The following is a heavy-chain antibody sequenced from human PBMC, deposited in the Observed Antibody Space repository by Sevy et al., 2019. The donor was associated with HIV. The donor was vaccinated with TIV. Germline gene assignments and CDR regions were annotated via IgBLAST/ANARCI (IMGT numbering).Heavy chain of an antibody. Sequence: GGSLRLSCAASGFTFSSYAMSWVRQAPGKGLEWVSAISGSGGSTYYADSVKGRFTISRDNSKNTLYLQMNSLRAEDTVVYYCAKEGECSSTIRYIDDWGQGTLVTVSS. V-gene: IGHV3-23*01. J-gene: IGHJ4*02. CDR3: AKEGECSSTIRYIDD. D-gene: IGHD2-2*02. CDR2: ISGSGGST. CDR1: GFTFSSYA.